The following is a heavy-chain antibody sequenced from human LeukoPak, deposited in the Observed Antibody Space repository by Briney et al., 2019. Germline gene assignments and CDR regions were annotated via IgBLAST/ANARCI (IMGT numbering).Heavy chain of an antibody. CDR2: IYYSGST. J-gene: IGHJ4*02. Sequence: ASETLSLTCTVSGGSISSSSYYWGWIRQPPGKGLEWIGSIYYSGSTYYNPSLKSRVAISVDTSKNHFSLKLSSVTSADTAVYYCARRSSGGGLFDYWGQGTLVTVSS. CDR3: ARRSSGGGLFDY. V-gene: IGHV4-39*02. CDR1: GGSISSSSYY. D-gene: IGHD6-19*01.